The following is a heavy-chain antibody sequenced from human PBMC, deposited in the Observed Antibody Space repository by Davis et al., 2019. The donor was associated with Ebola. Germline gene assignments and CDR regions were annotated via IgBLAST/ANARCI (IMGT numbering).Heavy chain of an antibody. CDR2: IWYDGSRK. J-gene: IGHJ4*02. Sequence: GESLKISCAASGFNFRSYGMHWVRQAPDKGLEWVAVIWYDGSRKYYGDSVKGRFTISRDNSNNLLYLQMNSLRAEDTAVYYCARGFVGASILIDYWGQGTLVTVSS. CDR1: GFNFRSYG. V-gene: IGHV3-33*01. D-gene: IGHD1-26*01. CDR3: ARGFVGASILIDY.